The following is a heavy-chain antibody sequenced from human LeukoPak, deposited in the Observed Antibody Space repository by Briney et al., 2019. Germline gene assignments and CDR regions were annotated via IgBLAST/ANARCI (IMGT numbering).Heavy chain of an antibody. D-gene: IGHD3-10*01. CDR1: GGSFSGYY. Sequence: SETLSLTCAVYGGSFSGYYWSWIRQPPGKGLEWIGEINHSGSTNYNPSLKSRVTISVDTSKNQFSLKLSSVTAADTAVYYCARGPLTYYYGSGSYYQFDPWGQGTLVTVSS. J-gene: IGHJ5*02. CDR2: INHSGST. CDR3: ARGPLTYYYGSGSYYQFDP. V-gene: IGHV4-34*01.